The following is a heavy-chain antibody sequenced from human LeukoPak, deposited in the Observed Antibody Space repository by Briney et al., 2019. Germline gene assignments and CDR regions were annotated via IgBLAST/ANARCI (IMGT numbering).Heavy chain of an antibody. D-gene: IGHD3-10*01. Sequence: GASVKVSCKASGYTFTSYGYSWVRQAPGQGLEWMGWISAYNGNTKYAQKFQGRVTMTTVTSTSTAYMELRSLRSDDTAVYYCARDRHELLWFGELSKGASDYWGQGTLVTVSS. J-gene: IGHJ4*02. CDR1: GYTFTSYG. CDR2: ISAYNGNT. CDR3: ARDRHELLWFGELSKGASDY. V-gene: IGHV1-18*01.